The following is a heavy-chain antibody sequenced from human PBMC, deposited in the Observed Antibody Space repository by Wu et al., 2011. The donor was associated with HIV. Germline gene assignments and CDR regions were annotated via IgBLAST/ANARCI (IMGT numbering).Heavy chain of an antibody. V-gene: IGHV1-69*14. CDR2: IIPVFGTA. D-gene: IGHD1-14*01. J-gene: IGHJ6*02. CDR3: ASQPETTMIGYYYYGMDV. Sequence: QVQLVQSGAEVKKPGSSVKVSCKTSGGTFRSYAISWVRQAPGQGLEWMGRIIPVFGTANYAQKFQGRVTITADKSTSTAYMELSRLRSEDTAVYYCASQPETTMIGYYYYGMDVWGQGTTVTVSS. CDR1: GGTFRSYA.